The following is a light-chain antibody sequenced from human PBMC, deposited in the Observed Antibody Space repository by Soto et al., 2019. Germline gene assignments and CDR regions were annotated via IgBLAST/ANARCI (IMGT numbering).Light chain of an antibody. CDR3: QQYGTSGWT. J-gene: IGKJ2*01. CDR2: GAS. V-gene: IGKV3-20*01. Sequence: IVLTQSPGTLSLSPGERATLSCRASQSFSRSYLAWYQQKPGQAPRLVIYGASSRATGIPDRFSGSGSGTDFTLTISRLEPEDFAVYYCQQYGTSGWTFGQGTKLEIK. CDR1: QSFSRSY.